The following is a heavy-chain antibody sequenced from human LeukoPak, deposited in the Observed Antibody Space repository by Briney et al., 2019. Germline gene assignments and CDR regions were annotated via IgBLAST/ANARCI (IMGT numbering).Heavy chain of an antibody. Sequence: SETLSLTCSVSGDSISGYYWSWIRQPPGKGLEWIAYIHNSGNSNYNPSLKSRVTISADTSKNQFSLKLSSVTAADTAVYYCARDNRYFDPSIFYYNGMDVWGQGTTVTVSS. CDR2: IHNSGNS. CDR3: ARDNRYFDPSIFYYNGMDV. CDR1: GDSISGYY. J-gene: IGHJ6*02. D-gene: IGHD3-9*01. V-gene: IGHV4-59*01.